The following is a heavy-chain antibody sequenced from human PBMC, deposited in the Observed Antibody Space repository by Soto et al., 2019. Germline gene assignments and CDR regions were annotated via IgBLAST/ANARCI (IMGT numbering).Heavy chain of an antibody. Sequence: SETLSLTCTVSGGSISSYYWSWIRQPPGKGLEWIGYIYYSGSTYYNPSLKSRVTISVDTSKNQFSLRLSSVTAADTAVYYCARQHGDYWANYYYYYMDVWGKGTTVTVSS. CDR3: ARQHGDYWANYYYYYMDV. V-gene: IGHV4-59*04. D-gene: IGHD2-8*02. J-gene: IGHJ6*03. CDR1: GGSISSYY. CDR2: IYYSGST.